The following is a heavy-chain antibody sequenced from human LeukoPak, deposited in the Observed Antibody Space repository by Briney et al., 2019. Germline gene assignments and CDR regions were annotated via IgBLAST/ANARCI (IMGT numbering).Heavy chain of an antibody. J-gene: IGHJ4*02. Sequence: QSGGSLRLSCAASGFTFNTYWMHWVRQAPGKGLVWVSRINGDGSSTTYADSVKGRFTISRDNAKNTLYLQMNSLRAEDTAVYYCARDMEMATISGFDYWGQGTLVTVSS. CDR2: INGDGSST. V-gene: IGHV3-74*03. CDR3: ARDMEMATISGFDY. D-gene: IGHD5-12*01. CDR1: GFTFNTYW.